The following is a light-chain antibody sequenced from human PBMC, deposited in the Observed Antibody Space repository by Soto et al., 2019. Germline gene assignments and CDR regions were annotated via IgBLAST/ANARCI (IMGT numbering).Light chain of an antibody. CDR3: QQYNNWPGT. CDR2: GAS. CDR1: QSVSSN. Sequence: EIGMTQPPVTLSVSPGERATLSCRASQSVSSNLAWYQQKPGQAPRLLIYGASTRATGIPARFSGSGSGTEFTLTISSLQSEDFAVYYCQQYNNWPGTFGQGTKVDIK. J-gene: IGKJ1*01. V-gene: IGKV3-15*01.